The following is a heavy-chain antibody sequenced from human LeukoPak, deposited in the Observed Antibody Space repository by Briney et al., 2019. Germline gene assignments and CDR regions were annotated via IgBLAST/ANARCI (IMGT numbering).Heavy chain of an antibody. CDR2: MNPNSGNT. D-gene: IGHD3-3*01. Sequence: GASVKVSCKASGYTFTSYDINWVRQATGQGLEWMGWMNPNSGNTGYARKFQGRVTMTRNTSISTAYMELSSLRSEDTAVYYCARGPFRRGFGVVKKIYNWFDPWGQGTLVTVSS. J-gene: IGHJ5*02. V-gene: IGHV1-8*01. CDR1: GYTFTSYD. CDR3: ARGPFRRGFGVVKKIYNWFDP.